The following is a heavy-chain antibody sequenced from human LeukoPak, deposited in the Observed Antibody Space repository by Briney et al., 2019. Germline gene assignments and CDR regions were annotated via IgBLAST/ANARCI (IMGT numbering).Heavy chain of an antibody. CDR3: ARNGRVRRVVKDLFEY. CDR2: VSPYNGNT. CDR1: GYTFTSYY. V-gene: IGHV1-18*04. Sequence: ASVKVSCKASGYTFTSYYMNWVRQAPGQGLEWMGRVSPYNGNTYYSQRFQDRVTITKDTSTGTAYMDLNDTAMYYCARNGRVRRVVKDLFEYWGQGTLVAVSS. J-gene: IGHJ4*02. D-gene: IGHD3-10*01.